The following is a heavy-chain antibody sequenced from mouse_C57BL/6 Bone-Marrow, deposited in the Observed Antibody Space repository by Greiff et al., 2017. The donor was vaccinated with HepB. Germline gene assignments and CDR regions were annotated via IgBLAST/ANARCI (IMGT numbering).Heavy chain of an antibody. Sequence: DVQLQESGPGLVKPSQSLSLTCSVTGYSITSGYYWNWIRQFPGNKLEWMGYISYDGSNNYNPSLKNRISITRDTSKNQFFLKLNSVTTEDTATYYCARGGYDGSFDYWGQGTTLTVSS. D-gene: IGHD2-2*01. CDR2: ISYDGSN. V-gene: IGHV3-6*01. CDR1: GYSITSGYY. J-gene: IGHJ2*01. CDR3: ARGGYDGSFDY.